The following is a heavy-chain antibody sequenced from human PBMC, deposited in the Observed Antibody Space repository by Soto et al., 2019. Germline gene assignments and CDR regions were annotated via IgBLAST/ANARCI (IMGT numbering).Heavy chain of an antibody. CDR2: IDPSDSYT. CDR3: ARGLGAAGTSPSAFDY. CDR1: GYSFTSYW. Sequence: GESLKISCKGSGYSFTSYWISLVRQMPGKGLEWMGRIDPSDSYTNYSPSFQGHVTISADKSISTAYLQWSSLKASDTAMYYCARGLGAAGTSPSAFDYWGQGTLVTVSS. D-gene: IGHD6-13*01. V-gene: IGHV5-10-1*01. J-gene: IGHJ4*02.